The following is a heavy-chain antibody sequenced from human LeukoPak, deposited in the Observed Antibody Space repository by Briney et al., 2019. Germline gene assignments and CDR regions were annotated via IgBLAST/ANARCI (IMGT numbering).Heavy chain of an antibody. CDR3: VKDMSGSNDAFDI. Sequence: GGSLRLSCVASGFTFDDYAMHWVRLPPGKGLEWVARVGWNSVEVDYADSVKGRFTIARDNAKNSLFLQMNSLRTEDMALYYCVKDMSGSNDAFDIWGQGTMVTVSS. CDR2: VGWNSVEV. CDR1: GFTFDDYA. J-gene: IGHJ3*02. V-gene: IGHV3-9*03. D-gene: IGHD1-26*01.